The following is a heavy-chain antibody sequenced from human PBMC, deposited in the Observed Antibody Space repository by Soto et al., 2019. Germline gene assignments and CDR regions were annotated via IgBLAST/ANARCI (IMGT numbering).Heavy chain of an antibody. Sequence: SETLSLTCTVSSGSISTYYWSWIRRPPGKGLEWIGCVDNSGNTDYNPSLKSRVTISVDTSKNQFSLKMNSMTAADTAVYYCARGRISAAANWFDPWGQGTLVTVSS. V-gene: IGHV4-59*01. CDR3: ARGRISAAANWFDP. CDR1: SGSISTYY. J-gene: IGHJ5*02. D-gene: IGHD6-25*01. CDR2: VDNSGNT.